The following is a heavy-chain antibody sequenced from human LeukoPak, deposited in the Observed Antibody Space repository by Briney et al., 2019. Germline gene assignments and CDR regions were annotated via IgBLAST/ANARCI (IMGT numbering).Heavy chain of an antibody. CDR2: ISISSSYI. V-gene: IGHV3-21*01. J-gene: IGHJ4*02. D-gene: IGHD3-3*01. Sequence: GGSLRLSCAASGFTFSSYSMNWVRQAPGKGLEWVSSISISSSYIYYADSVKGRFTISRDNAKNSLYLQMNSLRAEDTAVYSCARFPQKDNPPIFGVVTEDYWGQGTLVTVSS. CDR1: GFTFSSYS. CDR3: ARFPQKDNPPIFGVVTEDY.